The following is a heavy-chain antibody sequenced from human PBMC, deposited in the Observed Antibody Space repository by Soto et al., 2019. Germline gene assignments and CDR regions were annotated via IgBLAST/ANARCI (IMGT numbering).Heavy chain of an antibody. CDR2: IFHGGTA. CDR3: ARVVYETLLNEMYIDF. CDR1: GVSLSSGNW. D-gene: IGHD3-16*01. J-gene: IGHJ4*02. Sequence: PSETLSLTCAVSGVSLSSGNWWTWVRQSPQRGLEYIGEIFHGGTANYYPSLERRVAISVDTSRNQFSLKLTSVTAADTAVYFCARVVYETLLNEMYIDFWGPGTLVTVSS. V-gene: IGHV4-4*02.